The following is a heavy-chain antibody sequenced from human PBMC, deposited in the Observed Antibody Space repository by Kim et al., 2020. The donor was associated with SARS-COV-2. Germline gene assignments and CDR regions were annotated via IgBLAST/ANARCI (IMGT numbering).Heavy chain of an antibody. J-gene: IGHJ4*02. CDR2: TSWRT. CDR3: ARDPGDY. Sequence: TSWRTNYKPYLKSRVTMAVDTSKNQFSLKLSSVTAADTAVYYCARDPGDYWGQGTLVTVSS. V-gene: IGHV4-4*07.